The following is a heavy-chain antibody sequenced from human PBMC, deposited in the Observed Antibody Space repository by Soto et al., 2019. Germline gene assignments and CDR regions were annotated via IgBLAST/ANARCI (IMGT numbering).Heavy chain of an antibody. CDR3: ARQRTYYDFWSGYYRLGGWFDP. Sequence: EVQLVESGGGLIQPGGSLRLSCAASGFTVSSNYMSWVRQAPGKGLEWVSVIYSGGSTYYADSVKGRFTISRDNSKNTLYLQMNSLRAEDTAVYYCARQRTYYDFWSGYYRLGGWFDPWGQGTLVTVSS. D-gene: IGHD3-3*01. CDR1: GFTVSSNY. CDR2: IYSGGST. V-gene: IGHV3-53*01. J-gene: IGHJ5*02.